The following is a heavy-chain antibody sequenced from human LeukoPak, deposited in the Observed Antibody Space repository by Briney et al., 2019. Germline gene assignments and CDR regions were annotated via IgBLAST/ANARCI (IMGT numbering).Heavy chain of an antibody. D-gene: IGHD3-9*01. V-gene: IGHV3-7*01. Sequence: GGSLRLSCAASGFTFSSYWMNWVRQAPGKGLEWVATIKQDGRDKYYVDSVKGRFTISRDNSKNTLYLQMNSLRAEDTAVYYCARERDPLRYFDWIHQYYYYGMDVWGQGTTVTVSS. CDR3: ARERDPLRYFDWIHQYYYYGMDV. J-gene: IGHJ6*02. CDR1: GFTFSSYW. CDR2: IKQDGRDK.